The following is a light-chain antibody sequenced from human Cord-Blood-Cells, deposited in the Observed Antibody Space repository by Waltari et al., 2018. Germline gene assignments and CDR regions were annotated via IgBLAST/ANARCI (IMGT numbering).Light chain of an antibody. CDR3: SSYTSSSTLLYV. CDR2: EVS. CDR1: RREVGGYNY. V-gene: IGLV2-14*01. J-gene: IGLJ1*01. Sequence: GLTQAASVSGSHGQSITLPCTGTRREVGGYNYVSGYQQHPGKAAKLMIYEVSHRPSGVSNRFSGSKSGHTASLTISGLQAGYEADYYCSSYTSSSTLLYVFGTGTKVTVL.